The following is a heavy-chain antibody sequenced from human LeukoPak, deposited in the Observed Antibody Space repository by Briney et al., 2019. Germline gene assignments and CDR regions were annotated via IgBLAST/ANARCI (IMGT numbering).Heavy chain of an antibody. J-gene: IGHJ4*02. V-gene: IGHV4-34*01. CDR2: INHRGST. D-gene: IGHD1-26*01. CDR1: GESFSGYY. Sequence: PSETLSLTCAVYGESFSGYYWSWIRQPPGWGLEGIGEINHRGSTNYNPSIKSRATISGDASKSQFSLKLNSVTAADTALYYWARRPQNSGGDDGPSGLDYWAQGTLVTVSS. CDR3: ARRPQNSGGDDGPSGLDY.